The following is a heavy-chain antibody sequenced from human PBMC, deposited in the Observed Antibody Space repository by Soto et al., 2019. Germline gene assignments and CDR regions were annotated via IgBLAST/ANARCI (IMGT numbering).Heavy chain of an antibody. J-gene: IGHJ4*02. V-gene: IGHV3-23*01. CDR2: ISGSGGST. Sequence: GGSLRLSCAASGFTFSSYAMSWVRQAPGKGLEWVSAISGSGGSTYYADSVKGRFTISRDNSKNTLYLQMNSLRAEDTAVYYCAKDRRVGGLPFHSSDYWGQGTLVTVSS. CDR1: GFTFSSYA. D-gene: IGHD1-26*01. CDR3: AKDRRVGGLPFHSSDY.